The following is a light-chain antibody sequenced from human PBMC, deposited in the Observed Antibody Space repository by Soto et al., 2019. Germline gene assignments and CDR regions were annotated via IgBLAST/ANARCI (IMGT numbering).Light chain of an antibody. Sequence: IVLTQSQSTLSLSPGAGDTLPCRASQSVTNNFLAWYQQKPGQAPRLLIYDATSRATGIPDRFSGSGSGTDSTLTINRLEPEDFAVYYCQQYGSSGTFGQGTKVDIK. CDR2: DAT. J-gene: IGKJ1*01. V-gene: IGKV3-20*01. CDR1: QSVTNNF. CDR3: QQYGSSGT.